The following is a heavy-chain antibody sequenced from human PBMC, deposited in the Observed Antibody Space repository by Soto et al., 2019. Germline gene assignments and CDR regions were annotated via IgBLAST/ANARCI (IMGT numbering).Heavy chain of an antibody. J-gene: IGHJ3*02. Sequence: GGSLRLSCIASGFSFRESWMAWVRQAPGEGLEWVAAISNDGNRQLYADSVKDRFTISRDNSRNTLDLQMNNLRTEDTGVYFCARDIYSYGSVGTPDIWGQGTMVTVSS. D-gene: IGHD5-18*01. CDR1: GFSFRESW. CDR2: ISNDGNRQ. V-gene: IGHV3-30-3*01. CDR3: ARDIYSYGSVGTPDI.